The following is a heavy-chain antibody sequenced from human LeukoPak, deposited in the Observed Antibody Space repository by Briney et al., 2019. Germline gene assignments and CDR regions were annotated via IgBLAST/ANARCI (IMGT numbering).Heavy chain of an antibody. CDR1: GFTFSDYY. CDR3: ARVGVDIVATIFYYYYYYMDV. V-gene: IGHV3-11*01. CDR2: ISSSGSTI. J-gene: IGHJ6*03. D-gene: IGHD5-12*01. Sequence: GGSLRLSCAASGFTFSDYYMSWIRQAPGKGLEWVSYISSSGSTIYYADSVKGRFTISRDNAKNSLYLQMNSLRAEDTAVYYCARVGVDIVATIFYYYYYYMDVWGKGTTVTISS.